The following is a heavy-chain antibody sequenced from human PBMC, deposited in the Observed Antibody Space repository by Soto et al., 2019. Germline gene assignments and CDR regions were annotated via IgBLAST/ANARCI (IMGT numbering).Heavy chain of an antibody. CDR3: TSGTVRINY. CDR1: GFTVNTND. Sequence: PGGSLRLSCAASGFTVNTNDMPWVRQAPGKGLEWVSVLYSGGSAYYAEYARSRFTISSDNTKNKLYLHMNSMRAEDTAMDYCTSGTVRINYWGQGTLVTVSS. CDR2: LYSGGSA. D-gene: IGHD1-7*01. V-gene: IGHV3-53*01. J-gene: IGHJ4*02.